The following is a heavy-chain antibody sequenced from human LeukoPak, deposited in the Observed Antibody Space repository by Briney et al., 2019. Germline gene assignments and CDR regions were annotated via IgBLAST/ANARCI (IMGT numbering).Heavy chain of an antibody. D-gene: IGHD2-15*01. V-gene: IGHV1-69*05. CDR2: IIPIFGTA. J-gene: IGHJ5*02. CDR1: GGTFSSYA. Sequence: SVKVSCKASGGTFSSYAISWVRQAPGQGREGMGGIIPIFGTAKYAQKLKGRDTIKTDESTSTAYMELSSLRSEDTAVYYCARVRDIDWFDPWGQGTLVTVSS. CDR3: ARVRDIDWFDP.